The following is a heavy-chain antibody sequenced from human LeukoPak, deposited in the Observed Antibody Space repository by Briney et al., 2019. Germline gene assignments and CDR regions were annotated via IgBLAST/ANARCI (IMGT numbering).Heavy chain of an antibody. Sequence: ASVKVSCKASGGTFSSYAISWVRQAPGQGLEWMGGIIPIFGTANYAQKFRGRVTITADESTSTAYMELSSLRSEDTAVYYCARSGVGATNHDYWGQGTLVTVSS. CDR3: ARSGVGATNHDY. J-gene: IGHJ4*02. CDR2: IIPIFGTA. D-gene: IGHD1-26*01. CDR1: GGTFSSYA. V-gene: IGHV1-69*13.